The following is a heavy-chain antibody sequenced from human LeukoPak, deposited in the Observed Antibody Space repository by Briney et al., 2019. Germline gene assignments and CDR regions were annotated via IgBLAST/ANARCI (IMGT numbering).Heavy chain of an antibody. Sequence: GASVKVSCKASGYTFTSYGISWVRQAPGQGLEWMGWISAYNGNTNYAQKLQGRVTMTTDTSTSTAYMELRSLRSDDTAVCYCARGSSSWYPTYYFDYWGQGTLVTVSS. D-gene: IGHD6-13*01. J-gene: IGHJ4*02. CDR2: ISAYNGNT. CDR3: ARGSSSWYPTYYFDY. CDR1: GYTFTSYG. V-gene: IGHV1-18*01.